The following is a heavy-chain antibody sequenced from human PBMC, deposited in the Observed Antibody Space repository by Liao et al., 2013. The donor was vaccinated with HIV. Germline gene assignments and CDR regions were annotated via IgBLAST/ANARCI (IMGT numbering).Heavy chain of an antibody. J-gene: IGHJ4*02. CDR3: ARSPALRYFGRSTYYFDR. D-gene: IGHD3-9*01. CDR1: GESISSGSYY. CDR2: YIRGSSGGST. Sequence: QVQVQESGPGLVKPSETLSLTCTVSGESISSGSYYWSWIRHSPGKGLEWIGRIYIRGSSGGSTSYNPSLKSRVTISVDTSKNQFSLTLSSVTTADTAVYHCARSPALRYFGRSTYYFDRWGQGNLVIVSS. V-gene: IGHV4-61*02.